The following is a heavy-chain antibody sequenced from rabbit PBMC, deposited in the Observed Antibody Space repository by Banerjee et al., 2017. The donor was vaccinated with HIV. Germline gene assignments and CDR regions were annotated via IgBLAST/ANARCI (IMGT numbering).Heavy chain of an antibody. CDR1: GFSFSSSYW. CDR2: IHTTTSGT. V-gene: IGHV1S40*01. CDR3: ARGSATMTMVITGYYLSL. Sequence: QSLEESGGDLVKPGAPLTLTCTASGFSFSSSYWMCWVRQAPGKGLEWIACIHTTTSGTYYATWAKGRFTISKTSSTTVTLQLNSLTAADTATYFCARGSATMTMVITGYYLSLWGQGTLVTVS. J-gene: IGHJ3*01. D-gene: IGHD2-1*01.